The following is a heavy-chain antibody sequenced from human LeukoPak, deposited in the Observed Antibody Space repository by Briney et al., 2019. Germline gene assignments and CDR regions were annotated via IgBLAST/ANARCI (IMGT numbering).Heavy chain of an antibody. J-gene: IGHJ4*02. V-gene: IGHV4-59*11. Sequence: PSETLSLTCTVSGGSISSHYWSWIRQPPGKGLEWIGYIYYSGSTNYNPSLKSRVTISVDTSKNQFSLKLSSVTAADTAVYYCARTIVVVPAAIGFDYWGQGTLVTVSS. CDR3: ARTIVVVPAAIGFDY. CDR2: IYYSGST. D-gene: IGHD2-2*02. CDR1: GGSISSHY.